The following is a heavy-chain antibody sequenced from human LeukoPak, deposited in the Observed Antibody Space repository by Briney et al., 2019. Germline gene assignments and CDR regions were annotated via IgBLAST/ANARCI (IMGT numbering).Heavy chain of an antibody. V-gene: IGHV3-48*03. D-gene: IGHD6-19*01. J-gene: IGHJ3*02. CDR2: ISSSGSAI. CDR1: GFTFSSYE. Sequence: PGGSLRLSCASSGFTFSSYEMNWVRQAPGKGLQWVSYISSSGSAIYYADSVKGRFTISRDNAKNSLYLQMNSLSAEDTAVYYCARDEGSGWSPSAFDIWGQGTMVAVSS. CDR3: ARDEGSGWSPSAFDI.